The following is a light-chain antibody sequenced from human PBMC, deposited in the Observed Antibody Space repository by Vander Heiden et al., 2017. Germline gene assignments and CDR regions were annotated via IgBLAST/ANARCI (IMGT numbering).Light chain of an antibody. Sequence: DIQMTQSPSSLSASVGDTVTITCRASQSISSYLNWYQQKPGKAPKLLIYAASSLQSGVPSRFSGSGSGTDFTLTISSLQPEDFATYYCQQKGTFGQGTKLEIK. J-gene: IGKJ2*01. CDR1: QSISSY. CDR2: AAS. V-gene: IGKV1-39*01. CDR3: QQKGT.